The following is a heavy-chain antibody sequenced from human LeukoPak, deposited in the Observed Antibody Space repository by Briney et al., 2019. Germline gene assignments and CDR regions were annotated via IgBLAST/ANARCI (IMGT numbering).Heavy chain of an antibody. Sequence: GGSLRLSCAASGFTFSSYAMSWVRQAPGKGLEWVSAISGSGGTPHYADSVKGRFTISRDNSKNTLYLQMSSLRAEDTAVYYCAKIQSDLRYSGYDVYFFDFRGQGTLVTVSS. CDR1: GFTFSSYA. J-gene: IGHJ4*02. CDR2: ISGSGGTP. V-gene: IGHV3-23*01. D-gene: IGHD5-12*01. CDR3: AKIQSDLRYSGYDVYFFDF.